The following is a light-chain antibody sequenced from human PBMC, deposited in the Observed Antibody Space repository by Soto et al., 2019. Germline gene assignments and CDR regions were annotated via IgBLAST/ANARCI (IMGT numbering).Light chain of an antibody. Sequence: QSALTQPASVSVSPGQWITISCTGTRSDVGGYNYVSWYQRHPGKAPKLMIYDVSNRPPGVSNRFSGSKCVNTASLTISGLQAEDEADYYCSSYTSSSAYVFGTGTKVTVL. CDR1: RSDVGGYNY. CDR2: DVS. J-gene: IGLJ1*01. V-gene: IGLV2-14*01. CDR3: SSYTSSSAYV.